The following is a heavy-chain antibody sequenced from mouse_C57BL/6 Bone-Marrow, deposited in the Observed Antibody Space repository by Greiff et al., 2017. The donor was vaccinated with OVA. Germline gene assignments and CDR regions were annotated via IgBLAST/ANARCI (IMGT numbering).Heavy chain of an antibody. Sequence: VQLQQPGAELVKPGASVKLSCKASGYTFTSYWMHWVQQRPGRGLAWIGSIDPNSGGSKYNEKFKSKATLTVDKTTSTAYMQLSSLTSEDAAVYYCARDWEHLDYWGQGTTLTVSS. CDR1: GYTFTSYW. V-gene: IGHV1-72*01. D-gene: IGHD4-1*01. CDR3: ARDWEHLDY. CDR2: IDPNSGGS. J-gene: IGHJ2*01.